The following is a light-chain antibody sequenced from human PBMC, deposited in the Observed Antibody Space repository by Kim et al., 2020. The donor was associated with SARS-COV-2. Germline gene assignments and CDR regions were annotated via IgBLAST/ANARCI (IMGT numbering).Light chain of an antibody. J-gene: IGKJ1*01. CDR3: QQYNSYWT. CDR1: QSISSW. V-gene: IGKV1-5*03. Sequence: DIQMTQSPSTLSASVGDRVTITCRASQSISSWLVWYQQKPGKAPKTLIYKASSLKSGVPSRFSGSGSGTEFTLTISSLQPDDFATYYCQQYNSYWTFGQGTKVYIK. CDR2: KAS.